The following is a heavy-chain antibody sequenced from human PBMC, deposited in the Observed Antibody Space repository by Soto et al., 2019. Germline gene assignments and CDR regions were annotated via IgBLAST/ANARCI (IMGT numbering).Heavy chain of an antibody. J-gene: IGHJ4*02. CDR3: ARDLVPGYTGFSDY. Sequence: VKVSCKTSGYTFSNYGINWVRQAPGQGLEWMGWISAYNGNTNFAQKLQGRVSLTTDTSSTTAYMELRSLTSDDTAVYYCARDLVPGYTGFSDYWGQGTQVTVSS. CDR1: GYTFSNYG. V-gene: IGHV1-18*01. CDR2: ISAYNGNT. D-gene: IGHD5-12*01.